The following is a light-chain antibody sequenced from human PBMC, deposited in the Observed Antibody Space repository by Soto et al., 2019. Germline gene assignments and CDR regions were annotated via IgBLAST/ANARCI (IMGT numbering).Light chain of an antibody. CDR2: GAS. J-gene: IGKJ2*01. V-gene: IGKV3-15*01. CDR3: QQYNNWPPSMYT. Sequence: EIVMTQSPATLSVSPGERATLSCRASQSVSSNLAWYQQKPGHAPRLLIYGASTRATGIPARFSGSGSGTEFTLTISSLQSEDFAVYYCQQYNNWPPSMYTFGQGTKLEIK. CDR1: QSVSSN.